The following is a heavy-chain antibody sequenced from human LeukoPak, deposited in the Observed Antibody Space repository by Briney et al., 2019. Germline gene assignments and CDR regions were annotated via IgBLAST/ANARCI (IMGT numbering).Heavy chain of an antibody. V-gene: IGHV3-11*01. CDR1: GFTFSDYY. J-gene: IGHJ4*02. CDR3: ARLPRRGYSYGLVDY. CDR2: ISSSGSTI. D-gene: IGHD5-18*01. Sequence: GGSLRLSCAASGFTFSDYYMSWIRQPPGKGLEWVSYISSSGSTIYYADSVKGRFTISRDNAKNSLYLQMNSLRAEDTAVYYCARLPRRGYSYGLVDYWGQGTLVTVSS.